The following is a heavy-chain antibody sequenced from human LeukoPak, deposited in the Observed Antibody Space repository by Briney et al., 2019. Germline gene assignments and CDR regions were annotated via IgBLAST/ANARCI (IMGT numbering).Heavy chain of an antibody. V-gene: IGHV4-39*01. CDR1: GDSITSGGFY. J-gene: IGHJ5*02. CDR3: ARRDYAAWFDP. D-gene: IGHD4/OR15-4a*01. CDR2: VYYSGST. Sequence: SETLSLTCNVSGDSITSGGFYWAWIRQSPGKGLEWIGNVYYSGSTQHNPSLRGRVSISMDMTKNQFSLNLNSVSVTDTAIYYCARRDYAAWFDPWGQGTLVTVSS.